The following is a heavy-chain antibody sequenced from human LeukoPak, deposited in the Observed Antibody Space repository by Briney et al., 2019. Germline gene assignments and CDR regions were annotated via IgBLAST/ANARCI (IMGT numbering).Heavy chain of an antibody. Sequence: SETLSLTCAVYGGPFSGYYWSWIRQPPGKGLEWIGEINHSGSTNYNPSLKSRVTISVDTSKNQFSLKLSSVTAADTAVYYCARGTGYCSSTSCPQNFDYWGQGTLVTVSS. D-gene: IGHD2-2*01. CDR2: INHSGST. CDR1: GGPFSGYY. V-gene: IGHV4-34*01. J-gene: IGHJ4*02. CDR3: ARGTGYCSSTSCPQNFDY.